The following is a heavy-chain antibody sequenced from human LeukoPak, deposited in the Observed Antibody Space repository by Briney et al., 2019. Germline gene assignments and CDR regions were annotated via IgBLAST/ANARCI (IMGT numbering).Heavy chain of an antibody. CDR2: IYYSGST. V-gene: IGHV4-31*11. Sequence: TSETLSLTCAVSGGSISSGGYYWSWIRQHPGKGLEWIGYIYYSGSTYYNPSLKSRVTISVDTSKNQFSLKLSSVTAADTAVYYCARGFTYYDSSGYFRGAFDIWGQGTMVTVSS. CDR3: ARGFTYYDSSGYFRGAFDI. D-gene: IGHD3-22*01. J-gene: IGHJ3*02. CDR1: GGSISSGGYY.